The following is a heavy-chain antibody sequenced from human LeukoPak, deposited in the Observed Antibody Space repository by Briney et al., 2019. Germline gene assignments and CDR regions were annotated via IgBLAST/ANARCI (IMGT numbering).Heavy chain of an antibody. CDR1: GDSINRHY. CDR3: ATNAGPAALDAIDI. D-gene: IGHD2-2*01. CDR2: ISYRGTT. V-gene: IGHV4-59*08. Sequence: SETLSLSCTVSGDSINRHYWSWTRHTPGKGLEWIGYISYRGTTNYNPSLKSRVTISIDTSNNQFSLRLSSVTAADTAVYYCATNAGPAALDAIDIWGQGTIVTVSS. J-gene: IGHJ3*02.